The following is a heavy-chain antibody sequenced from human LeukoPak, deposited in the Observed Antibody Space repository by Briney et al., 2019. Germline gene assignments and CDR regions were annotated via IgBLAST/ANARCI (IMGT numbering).Heavy chain of an antibody. V-gene: IGHV4-59*01. Sequence: PSETLSLTCTVSGGSISSYYWSWIRQPPGMELEWIGCIYYSGSTNYNPSLKSRDTISVDTSKDQFSLRLTSVTAADTAVYYCARSFLGDWYFDLWGRGTLVTVSS. CDR3: ARSFLGDWYFDL. J-gene: IGHJ2*01. CDR2: IYYSGST. D-gene: IGHD1-26*01. CDR1: GGSISSYY.